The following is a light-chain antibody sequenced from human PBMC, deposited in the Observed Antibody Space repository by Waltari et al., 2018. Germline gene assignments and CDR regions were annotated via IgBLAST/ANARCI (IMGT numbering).Light chain of an antibody. V-gene: IGLV6-57*01. CDR2: ENH. CDR3: QSSDSSTWV. Sequence: NFMLTQPHSVSGSPGKTVPISCTRSSGSLASNYVQWCQQRPGTPPTPLIYENHQRPSGVPDRFSGSIDSSSNSASLTISQLKTEDEADYYCQSSDSSTWVFGGGTKLTVL. J-gene: IGLJ3*02. CDR1: SGSLASNY.